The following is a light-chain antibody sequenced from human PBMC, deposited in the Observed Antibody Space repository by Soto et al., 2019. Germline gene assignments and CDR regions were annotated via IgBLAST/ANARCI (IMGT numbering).Light chain of an antibody. CDR1: QSVSSSY. J-gene: IGKJ1*01. V-gene: IGKV3-20*01. CDR2: GAS. Sequence: EIVLTQSPGTLSLSPGERATLSCRASQSVSSSYLAWYQQKPVQAPRLLIYGASSRATGIPDRFSGSGSGTAFTLPISSLEPEDFAVYYCQQYGSSPWTFGQGTKVDNK. CDR3: QQYGSSPWT.